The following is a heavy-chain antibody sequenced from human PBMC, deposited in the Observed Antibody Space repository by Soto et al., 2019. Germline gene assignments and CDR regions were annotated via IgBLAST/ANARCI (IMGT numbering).Heavy chain of an antibody. CDR3: ARIRGQPLFLFDY. Sequence: SGPTLVNPTQTLTLTCTFSGFSHSTSGMRVSWIRQPPGKALEWLARIDWDDDKFYSTSLKTRLTISKDTFKNQLVLKMTNMDPVDTATYYCARIRGQPLFLFDYWGQGTLVTVSS. D-gene: IGHD2-2*01. CDR2: IDWDDDK. J-gene: IGHJ4*02. V-gene: IGHV2-70*04. CDR1: GFSHSTSGMR.